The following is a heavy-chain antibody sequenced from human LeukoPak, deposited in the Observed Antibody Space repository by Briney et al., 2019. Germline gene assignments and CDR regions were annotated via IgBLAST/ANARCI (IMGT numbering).Heavy chain of an antibody. Sequence: SETLSLNCTVSGYSISSGYYWGWIRQPPGKGLEWIGSIYHSGSTYYNPSLKSRVTISVDTSKNQFSLKLSSVTAADTAVYYCAGGYSPADYWGQGTLVTVSS. J-gene: IGHJ4*02. V-gene: IGHV4-38-2*02. CDR3: AGGYSPADY. CDR2: IYHSGST. CDR1: GYSISSGYY. D-gene: IGHD5-18*01.